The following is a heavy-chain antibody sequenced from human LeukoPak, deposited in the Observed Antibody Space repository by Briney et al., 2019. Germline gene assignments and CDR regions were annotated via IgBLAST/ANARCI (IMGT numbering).Heavy chain of an antibody. Sequence: GGSLRLSCAASGFTFSSYSMNWVRQAPGKGLEWVSVIYSGGSTYYADSVKGRFTISRDNSKNTLYLQMNSLRAEDTAVYYCARVGSGGFHHYFDYWGQGTLVTVSS. D-gene: IGHD2-15*01. J-gene: IGHJ4*02. CDR3: ARVGSGGFHHYFDY. CDR1: GFTFSSYS. CDR2: IYSGGST. V-gene: IGHV3-53*01.